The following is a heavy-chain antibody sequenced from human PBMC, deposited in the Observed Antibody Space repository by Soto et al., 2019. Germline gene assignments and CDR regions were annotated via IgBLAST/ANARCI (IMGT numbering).Heavy chain of an antibody. CDR1: GFSFSIFW. CDR2: INGGGSSA. CDR3: TRGGGYSGYDPFDY. Sequence: EVQLVESGGDLVQHGGSLTLSCAASGFSFSIFWMHWVRQAPGKGLVWVSSINGGGSSADYADSVKGRFTFSRDNAKNTLYLQMNSLRAEDTAVYYCTRGGGYSGYDPFDYWGQGTLVTVSS. D-gene: IGHD5-12*01. V-gene: IGHV3-74*01. J-gene: IGHJ4*02.